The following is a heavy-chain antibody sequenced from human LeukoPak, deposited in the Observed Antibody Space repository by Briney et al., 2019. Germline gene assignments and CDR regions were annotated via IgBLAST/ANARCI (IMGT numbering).Heavy chain of an antibody. D-gene: IGHD3-22*01. J-gene: IGHJ3*02. CDR1: GGSISSSSYY. Sequence: SETLSLTCTVSGGSISSSSYYWGWIRQPPGKGLEWIGRIYTSGSTNYNPSLKSRVTMSVDTSKNQFSLKLSSVTAADTAVYYCARMGGGYDSSGYYFPGAFDIWGQGTMVTVSS. V-gene: IGHV4-39*07. CDR2: IYTSGST. CDR3: ARMGGGYDSSGYYFPGAFDI.